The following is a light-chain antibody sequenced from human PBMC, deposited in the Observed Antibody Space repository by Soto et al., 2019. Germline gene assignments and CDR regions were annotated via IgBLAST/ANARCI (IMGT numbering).Light chain of an antibody. V-gene: IGKV1-5*03. CDR2: RAS. CDR1: RTVSNW. CDR3: LQDNIFAMT. J-gene: IGKJ1*01. Sequence: EIQMNQDPRNLWAYLPNLCPGTCRASRTVSNWLAWYQHQPGRAPRLLISRASTLESGVPPRFSGSGFGTEFTLTIDRLQPDDFATYYCLQDNIFAMTFAQGTIVDIK.